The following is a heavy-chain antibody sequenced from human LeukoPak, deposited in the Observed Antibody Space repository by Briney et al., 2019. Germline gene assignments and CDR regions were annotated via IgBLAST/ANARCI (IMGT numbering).Heavy chain of an antibody. CDR2: IIPILDLP. CDR3: EWFSESDGLDV. V-gene: IGHV1-69*04. D-gene: IGHD3-22*01. Sequence: ASVTVSLKSSGGTFINFVINWVRQAPGQGLEWMGRIIPILDLPNYTQKFQGRVTSTADSSTNTAYMEMTSLRSEDTAVYFCEWFSESDGLDVWGQGTTVTVSS. CDR1: GGTFINFV. J-gene: IGHJ6*02.